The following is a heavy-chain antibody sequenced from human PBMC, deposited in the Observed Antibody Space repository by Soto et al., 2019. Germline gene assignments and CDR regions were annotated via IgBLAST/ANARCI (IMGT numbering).Heavy chain of an antibody. V-gene: IGHV1-46*01. CDR3: ARDAARIAAAGTLFDY. CDR1: GYTFTSYY. Sequence: ASLKVSCKASGYTFTSYYMHWVRQAPGQGLEWMGIINPSGGSTSYAQKFQGRVTMTRDTSTSTVYMELSSLRSEDTAVYYCARDAARIAAAGTLFDYWGQGTLVTVSS. J-gene: IGHJ4*02. CDR2: INPSGGST. D-gene: IGHD6-13*01.